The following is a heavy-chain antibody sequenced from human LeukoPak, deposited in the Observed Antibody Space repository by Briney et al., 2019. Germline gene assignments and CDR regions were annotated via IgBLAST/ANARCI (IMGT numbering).Heavy chain of an antibody. Sequence: GGSLRLSYAASGFTFSSYGMHWVRQAPGKGLEWVAVIWYDGSNKYYADSVKGRFTISRDNSKNTLYLQMNSLRAEDTAVYYCARDGGISGWYASWYFDYWGQGTLVTVSS. CDR1: GFTFSSYG. CDR3: ARDGGISGWYASWYFDY. J-gene: IGHJ4*02. CDR2: IWYDGSNK. D-gene: IGHD6-19*01. V-gene: IGHV3-33*01.